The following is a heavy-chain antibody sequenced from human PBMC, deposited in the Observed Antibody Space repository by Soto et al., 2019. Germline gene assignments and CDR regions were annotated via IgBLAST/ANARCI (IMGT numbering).Heavy chain of an antibody. V-gene: IGHV4-4*02. CDR2: IYHSGST. Sequence: SETLSLTCAVSSGSISSSNWWSWVRQPPGKGLEWIGEIYHSGSTNYNPSLKSRVTISVDKSKNQFSLKLSSVTAADTAVYYCARAPITMVRGVIIYDYWGQGTLVTVSS. D-gene: IGHD3-10*01. CDR3: ARAPITMVRGVIIYDY. J-gene: IGHJ4*02. CDR1: SGSISSSNW.